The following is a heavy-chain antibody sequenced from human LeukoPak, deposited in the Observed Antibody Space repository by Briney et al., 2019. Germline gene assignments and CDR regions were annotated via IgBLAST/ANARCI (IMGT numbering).Heavy chain of an antibody. CDR2: IYYSGST. Sequence: SETLSLTCTVSGGSISSSSYYWGWIRQPPGKGLEWIGYIYYSGSTNYNPSLKSRVTISVDTSKNQFSLKLSSVTAADTAVYYCAREGPCSSTSCYPNWFDPWGQGTLVTVSS. D-gene: IGHD2-2*01. V-gene: IGHV4-61*01. CDR1: GGSISSSSYY. CDR3: AREGPCSSTSCYPNWFDP. J-gene: IGHJ5*02.